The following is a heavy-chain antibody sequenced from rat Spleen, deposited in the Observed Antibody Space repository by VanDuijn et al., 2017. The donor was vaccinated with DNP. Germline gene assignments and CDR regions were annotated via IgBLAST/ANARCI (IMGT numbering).Heavy chain of an antibody. CDR1: GYSITSNY. CDR2: INSAGNT. CDR3: ARLHYGFAY. Sequence: EVQLQESGPGLVKPSQSLSLTCSVTGYSITSNYWGWIRKFPGHKLEWMGYINSAGNTHYNPSLKSRISITRDTSKNQFFLQVNSVTAEDTATYYCARLHYGFAYWGQGTLVTVSS. J-gene: IGHJ3*01. D-gene: IGHD1-11*01. V-gene: IGHV3-3*01.